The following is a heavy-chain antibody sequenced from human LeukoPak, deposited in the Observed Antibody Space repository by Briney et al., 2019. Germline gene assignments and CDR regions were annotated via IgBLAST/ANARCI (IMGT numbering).Heavy chain of an antibody. CDR1: RFTFSVHY. CDR2: ISDNGDNT. D-gene: IGHD1-26*01. Sequence: GGSLRLSCSASRFTFSVHYMHWVRQAPGKGLEYVSTISDNGDNTCYADSVKGRFIISRDNSKNTLYLQMNSLRVEDMAVYYCIKDLSGTWSFDYWGQGTLLIVSS. CDR3: IKDLSGTWSFDY. J-gene: IGHJ4*02. V-gene: IGHV3-64D*08.